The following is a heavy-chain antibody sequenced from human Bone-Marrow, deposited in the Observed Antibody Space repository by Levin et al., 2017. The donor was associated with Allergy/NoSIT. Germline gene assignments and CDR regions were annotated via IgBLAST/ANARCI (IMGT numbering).Heavy chain of an antibody. CDR1: GFAFSNYR. V-gene: IGHV3-74*01. J-gene: IGHJ5*01. Sequence: GGSLRLSCAASGFAFSNYRMHWVRQAPGKGLMWVSLIETDGSTTSYADSVKGRFTISRDNAKNTLYLQMNSLRAEDTAVYYCARHKDGRHSRGKGALVTVSA. CDR3: ARHKDGRHS. D-gene: IGHD2-15*01. CDR2: IETDGSTT.